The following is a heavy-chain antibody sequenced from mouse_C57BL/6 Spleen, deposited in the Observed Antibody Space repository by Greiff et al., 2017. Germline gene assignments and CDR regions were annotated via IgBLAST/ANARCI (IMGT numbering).Heavy chain of an antibody. Sequence: QVQLQQPGAELVKPGASVKMSCKASGYTFTSYWITWLKQRPGQGLEWIGDIYPGSGSTNYNEKFKSKATLTVDTSSSTAYMQLSSRTSEDYAVYYCARVVLAWFAYWGQGTLVTVSA. J-gene: IGHJ3*01. CDR2: IYPGSGST. CDR3: ARVVLAWFAY. V-gene: IGHV1-55*01. CDR1: GYTFTSYW. D-gene: IGHD1-1*02.